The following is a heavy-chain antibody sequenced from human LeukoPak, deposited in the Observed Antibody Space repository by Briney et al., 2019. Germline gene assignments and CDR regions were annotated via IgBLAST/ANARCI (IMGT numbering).Heavy chain of an antibody. CDR1: GYTFTGYY. J-gene: IGHJ6*02. CDR3: ASSGYDQGIYYGMDV. D-gene: IGHD5-12*01. CDR2: INPNSGGT. V-gene: IGHV1-2*02. Sequence: ASVKVSCKASGYTFTGYYMHWVRQAPGQGLEWMGWINPNSGGTNYAQKFQGRVTMTRDTSISTAYMELSSLRSDDTAMYYCASSGYDQGIYYGMDVWGQGTTVTVSS.